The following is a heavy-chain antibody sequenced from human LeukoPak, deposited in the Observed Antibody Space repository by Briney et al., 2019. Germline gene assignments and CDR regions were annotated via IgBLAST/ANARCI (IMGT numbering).Heavy chain of an antibody. V-gene: IGHV4-59*13. CDR2: IYYSGST. D-gene: IGHD4-17*01. CDR1: GGSISSYY. Sequence: SETLSLTCTVSGGSISSYYWSWIRRPPGKGLEWIGYIYYSGSTNYNPSLKSRVTISVDTSKNQFSLKLSSVTAADTAVYYCASFSYGDYDIFDYWGQGTLVTVSS. CDR3: ASFSYGDYDIFDY. J-gene: IGHJ4*02.